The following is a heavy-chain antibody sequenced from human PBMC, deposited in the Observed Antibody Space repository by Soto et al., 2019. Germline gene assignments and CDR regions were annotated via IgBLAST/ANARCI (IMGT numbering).Heavy chain of an antibody. CDR2: IWYDGSNK. V-gene: IGHV3-33*01. D-gene: IGHD3-22*01. Sequence: QVQLVESGGGMVQPGRSLRLSCAASGFTFSSYGMHWVRQAPGKGLEWVAVIWYDGSNKYYADSVKGRFTISRDNSKNTLYLQMNSLRAEDTAVYYCARDQKRYYYDSSGYYHYWGQGTLVTVSS. CDR1: GFTFSSYG. J-gene: IGHJ4*02. CDR3: ARDQKRYYYDSSGYYHY.